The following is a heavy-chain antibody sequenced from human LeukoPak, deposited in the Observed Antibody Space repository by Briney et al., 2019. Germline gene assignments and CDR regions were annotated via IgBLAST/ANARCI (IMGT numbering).Heavy chain of an antibody. J-gene: IGHJ4*02. CDR3: ARGPDIVVAKPFDY. V-gene: IGHV4-34*01. CDR1: GGSFSGYY. D-gene: IGHD2-15*01. CDR2: INHSGST. Sequence: PSETLSLTCAVYGGSFSGYYWSWIRQPPGKGLEWIGEINHSGSTNYNPSLKRRVTISVDTSKNQFSLKLSSVTAADTAVYYCARGPDIVVAKPFDYWGQGTLVTVSS.